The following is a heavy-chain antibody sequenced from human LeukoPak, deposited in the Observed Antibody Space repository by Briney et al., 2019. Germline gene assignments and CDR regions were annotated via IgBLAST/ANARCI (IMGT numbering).Heavy chain of an antibody. D-gene: IGHD5-24*01. CDR1: GFTFSSFA. CDR2: ISYDGSNK. J-gene: IGHJ4*02. CDR3: ARSWRREMAFDY. V-gene: IGHV3-30-3*01. Sequence: GGSLRLSCAASGFTFSSFAMNWVGKAPGKGLEWVAVISYDGSNKYYADSVKGRFTISRDNSKNTLYLQMNSLRAEDKAVYYCARSWRREMAFDYWGQGTLVTVSS.